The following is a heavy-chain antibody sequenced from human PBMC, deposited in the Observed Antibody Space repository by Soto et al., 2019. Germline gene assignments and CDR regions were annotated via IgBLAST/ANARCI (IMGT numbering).Heavy chain of an antibody. CDR1: GGSISSTSYY. J-gene: IGHJ4*02. CDR3: ARQVVDGTVAGSGSFDY. Sequence: QLQLQESGPGLVKPSETLSLTCTVSGGSISSTSYYWVWIRQPPGKGLEWIGSFYYSGSTYYNPSLKSRGTISVDTSENQFSLKLSSVTAADTAVYYCARQVVDGTVAGSGSFDYWGQGTLVTVSS. D-gene: IGHD3-10*01. CDR2: FYYSGST. V-gene: IGHV4-39*01.